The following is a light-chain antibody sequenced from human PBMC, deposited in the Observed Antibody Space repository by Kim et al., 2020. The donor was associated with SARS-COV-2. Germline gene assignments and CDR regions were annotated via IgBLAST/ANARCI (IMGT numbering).Light chain of an antibody. CDR2: GKN. CDR1: SLRSYY. V-gene: IGLV3-19*01. Sequence: SSELTQDPAVSVALGQTVRITCQGDSLRSYYASWYQQKPGQAPVLVIYGKNNRPSGIPDRFSGSSSGNTASLTITGAQAEDEADYYCNSRDSSSNHKEVFGTGTKVTVL. CDR3: NSRDSSSNHKEV. J-gene: IGLJ1*01.